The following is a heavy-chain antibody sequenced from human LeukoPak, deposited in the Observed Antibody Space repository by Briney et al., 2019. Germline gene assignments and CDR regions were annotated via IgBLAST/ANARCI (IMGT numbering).Heavy chain of an antibody. D-gene: IGHD3-9*01. CDR3: ARGGYYDILTGPQDYGMDV. J-gene: IGHJ6*02. V-gene: IGHV1-2*02. CDR2: INPNSGGT. CDR1: GYTFTGYY. Sequence: ASVKVSCKASGYTFTGYYMHWVRQAPGQGLEWMGWINPNSGGTNYAQKFQGRVTMTRDTSISTAYMEVSRLRSDDTAVYYCARGGYYDILTGPQDYGMDVWGQGTTVTVSS.